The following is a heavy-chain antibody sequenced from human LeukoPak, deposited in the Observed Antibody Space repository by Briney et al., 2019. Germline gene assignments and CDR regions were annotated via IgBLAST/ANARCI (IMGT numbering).Heavy chain of an antibody. CDR2: ISYDGSNK. J-gene: IGHJ5*01. D-gene: IGHD1-1*01. CDR3: AKVGVTGTTGWFDF. Sequence: GGSLRLFCAASGFTFSSYGMHWVRAAPGKGLEGVAVISYDGSNKYYPDSVKGRFTISRDNSKNTLDLQMNSLRAEDAAVYYCAKVGVTGTTGWFDFWGQGTLVTVSS. V-gene: IGHV3-30*18. CDR1: GFTFSSYG.